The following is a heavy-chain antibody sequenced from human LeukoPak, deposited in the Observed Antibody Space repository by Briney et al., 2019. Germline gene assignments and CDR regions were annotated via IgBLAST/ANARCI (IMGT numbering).Heavy chain of an antibody. CDR2: ISGSGGIA. Sequence: GGSLRLSCVASGFTFSTYAMSWVRQAPGKGLEWVSGISGSGGIAYYADSVKGRFTISRDNSKNTLYLQMNSLRAEDTAIYYCARAPRFRLVGVPKGPFDPWGQGTLVTVSS. CDR3: ARAPRFRLVGVPKGPFDP. CDR1: GFTFSTYA. D-gene: IGHD1-26*01. V-gene: IGHV3-23*01. J-gene: IGHJ5*02.